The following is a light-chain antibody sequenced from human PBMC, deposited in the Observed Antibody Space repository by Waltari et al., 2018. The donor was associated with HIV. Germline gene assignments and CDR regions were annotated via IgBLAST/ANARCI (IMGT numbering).Light chain of an antibody. CDR1: QSLLYSFNNRDY. CDR3: QQAYSVPYT. J-gene: IGKJ2*01. V-gene: IGKV4-1*01. CDR2: WSS. Sequence: DVVVTQSPDSLAVTVGERATLNCKSSQSLLYSFNNRDYLAWYQQKPGRRPRRLSYWSSTRQSGVPDRFSGSVSGTDFTLTSSSLQPEDVAVDYDQQAYSVPYTFGQGTKLEIK.